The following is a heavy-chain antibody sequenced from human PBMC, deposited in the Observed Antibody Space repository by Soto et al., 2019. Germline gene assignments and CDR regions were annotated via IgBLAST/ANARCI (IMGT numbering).Heavy chain of an antibody. Sequence: PGGSLRLSWVAPGVIFSGYGMHWVRQAPGKGLEWVAVIRFDGSNIYYADSVKGRFTISRDNSKNTLYLQMNSLRAEDTGVYYCARDGGGNTVVLGYFDYRAQRALVPVSS. CDR1: GVIFSGYG. J-gene: IGHJ4*02. CDR3: ARDGGGNTVVLGYFDY. CDR2: IRFDGSNI. V-gene: IGHV3-33*01. D-gene: IGHD4-17*01.